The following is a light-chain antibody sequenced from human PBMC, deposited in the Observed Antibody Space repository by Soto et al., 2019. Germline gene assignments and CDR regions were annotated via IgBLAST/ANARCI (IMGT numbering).Light chain of an antibody. CDR3: QKSYSIPLT. V-gene: IGKV1-39*01. CDR2: AAS. Sequence: DIQMTQSPSSLTASVGDRVTITCRASQSISSYLNWYQQKPGKAPKLLIYAASSLQSGVPSRFRGSGSGTDFTLTISSPQPEDFATYFCQKSYSIPLTFGGGTKVEIK. J-gene: IGKJ4*01. CDR1: QSISSY.